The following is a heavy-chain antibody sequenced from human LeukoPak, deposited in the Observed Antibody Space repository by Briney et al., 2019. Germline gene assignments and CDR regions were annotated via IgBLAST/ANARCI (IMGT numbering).Heavy chain of an antibody. CDR2: INHSGST. D-gene: IGHD2-15*01. V-gene: IGHV4-34*01. CDR1: GGSFSGYY. CDR3: ARGGGYCSGXSCYKXRDY. J-gene: IGHJ4*01. Sequence: SETLSLTCAVYGGSFSGYYWSWIRQPPGKGLEWIGEINHSGSTNYNPSLKSRVTISVDTSKNQFSLKLSSVTAADTAVYYCARGGGYCSGXSCYKXRDYXXXXTLVTVSS.